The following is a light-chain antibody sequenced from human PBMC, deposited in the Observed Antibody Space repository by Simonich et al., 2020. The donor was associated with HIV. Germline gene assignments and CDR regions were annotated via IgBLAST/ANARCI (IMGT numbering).Light chain of an antibody. CDR3: QQYYSTPFT. CDR1: QTILYNTTYY. J-gene: IGKJ3*01. Sequence: DIVMTQSPDSLAVSLGERATINCKSSQTILYNTTYYLAWNQQKPGQPPKLLIYWASTRESGVPDRFSGSGSGADFTLTISSLQAEDVAVYYCQQYYSTPFTFGPGTKVDIK. V-gene: IGKV4-1*01. CDR2: WAS.